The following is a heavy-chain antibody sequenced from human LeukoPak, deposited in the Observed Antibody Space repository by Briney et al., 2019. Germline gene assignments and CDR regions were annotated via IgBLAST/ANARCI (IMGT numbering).Heavy chain of an antibody. CDR3: AAPDYYGSGSYDY. J-gene: IGHJ4*02. Sequence: SETLSLTCTVSGGSISSSSYYWGWIRQPPGRGLEWIGSIYYSGSTYYNPSLKSRVTISVDTSKNQFSLKLSSVTAADTAVYYCAAPDYYGSGSYDYWGQGPWSPSPQ. CDR1: GGSISSSSYY. D-gene: IGHD3-10*01. V-gene: IGHV4-39*01. CDR2: IYYSGST.